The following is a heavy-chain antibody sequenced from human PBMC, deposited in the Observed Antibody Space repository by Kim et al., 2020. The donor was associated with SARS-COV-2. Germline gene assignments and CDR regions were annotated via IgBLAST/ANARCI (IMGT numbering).Heavy chain of an antibody. D-gene: IGHD6-6*01. CDR3: AKDHSRIAARNSYFDY. CDR2: ISGSGGST. V-gene: IGHV3-23*01. CDR1: GFTFSSYA. Sequence: GGSLRLSCAASGFTFSSYAMSWVRQAPGKGLEWVSAISGSGGSTYYADSVKGRFTISRDNSKNTLYLQMNSLRAEDTAVYYCAKDHSRIAARNSYFDYWGQGTLVTVSS. J-gene: IGHJ4*02.